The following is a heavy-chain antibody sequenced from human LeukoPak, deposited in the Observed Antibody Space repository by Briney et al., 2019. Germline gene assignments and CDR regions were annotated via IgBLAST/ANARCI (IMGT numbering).Heavy chain of an antibody. CDR2: IYSGGST. J-gene: IGHJ4*02. V-gene: IGHV3-66*01. CDR3: ARVGPDSSSWYIDY. CDR1: KFYFSTYD. D-gene: IGHD6-13*01. Sequence: GGSLRLSCTASKFYFSTYDMNWVRQVPGKGLEWVSVIYSGGSTYYADSVKGRFTISRDNSKNTLYLQMNSLRAEDTAVYYCARVGPDSSSWYIDYWGQGTLVTVSS.